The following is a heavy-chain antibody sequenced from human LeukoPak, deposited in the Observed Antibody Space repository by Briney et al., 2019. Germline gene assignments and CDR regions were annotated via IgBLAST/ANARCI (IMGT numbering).Heavy chain of an antibody. D-gene: IGHD3-10*01. CDR1: GGSISSGGYY. CDR3: ARDRAQYYFDY. J-gene: IGHJ4*02. V-gene: IGHV4-31*03. CDR2: IYYSGST. Sequence: SQTLSLTCTASGGSISSGGYYWSWIRQHPGKGLEWIGYIYYSGSTYYNPSLKSRVTISVDTSKNQFSLKLSSVTAADTAVYYCARDRAQYYFDYWGQGTLVTVSS.